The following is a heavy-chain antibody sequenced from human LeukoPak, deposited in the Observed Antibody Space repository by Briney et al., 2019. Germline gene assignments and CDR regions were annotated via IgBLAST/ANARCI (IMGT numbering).Heavy chain of an antibody. Sequence: RASVKVSCKASGYTFTSYYMHWVRQAPGQGLEWMGIINPSGGTTTYAQKFQGRVTMTRDTSTSTVYLELSSLRFEDTAVYYCVRDSAENWFDPWGQGTLVTVSS. V-gene: IGHV1-46*01. CDR3: VRDSAENWFDP. J-gene: IGHJ5*02. CDR2: INPSGGTT. CDR1: GYTFTSYY. D-gene: IGHD2-2*01.